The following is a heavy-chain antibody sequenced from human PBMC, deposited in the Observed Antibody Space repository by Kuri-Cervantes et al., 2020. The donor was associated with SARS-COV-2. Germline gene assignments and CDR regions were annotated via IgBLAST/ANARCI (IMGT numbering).Heavy chain of an antibody. Sequence: ASVKVSCKASGYTFTSYDINWVRQATGQGLEWMGWISAYNGNTKYSQKFQGRVTITRDTSASTAYMELSSLRSEDTAVYYCARGKYYYDSSGYFSYWGQGTLVTVSS. D-gene: IGHD3-22*01. CDR2: ISAYNGNT. J-gene: IGHJ4*02. CDR1: GYTFTSYD. V-gene: IGHV1-3*01. CDR3: ARGKYYYDSSGYFSY.